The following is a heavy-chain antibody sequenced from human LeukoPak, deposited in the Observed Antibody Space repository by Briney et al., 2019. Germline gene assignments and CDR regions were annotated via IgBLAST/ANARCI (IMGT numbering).Heavy chain of an antibody. D-gene: IGHD2-21*02. Sequence: GGSLRLSCAASGFTFSSYSMNWVRQAPGKGLEWVSSISSSSSYIYYADSVKGRFTISSDNAKNSLYLQMNSLRAEDTAVYYCASLTYSVVTNTDWFDPWGQGTLVTVSS. CDR1: GFTFSSYS. CDR2: ISSSSSYI. CDR3: ASLTYSVVTNTDWFDP. J-gene: IGHJ5*02. V-gene: IGHV3-21*01.